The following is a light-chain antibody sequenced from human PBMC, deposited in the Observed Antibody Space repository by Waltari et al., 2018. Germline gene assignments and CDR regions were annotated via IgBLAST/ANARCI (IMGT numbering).Light chain of an antibody. Sequence: DIQMTQSPSSVSASVVDRVTITCRASQDISSWLAWYQQRPGKAPKLLIYAASSLQSGVPPRFSGSGTGTDFTLTISRLQAEDFATYYCQQAKEVPHTFGGGTNVEIK. CDR1: QDISSW. CDR2: AAS. J-gene: IGKJ4*01. CDR3: QQAKEVPHT. V-gene: IGKV1-12*01.